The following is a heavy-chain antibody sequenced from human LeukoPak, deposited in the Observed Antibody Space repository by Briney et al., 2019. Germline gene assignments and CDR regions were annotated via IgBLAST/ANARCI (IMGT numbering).Heavy chain of an antibody. CDR1: GFTFSSYS. D-gene: IGHD1-26*01. CDR2: ISSSSSTI. Sequence: GGSLRLSCAASGFTFSSYSMNWVRQAPGKGLEWVSYISSSSSTIYYAESVKGRFTISRDNAKNSLYLQMNSLRDEDTAVYYCARDLTSGSYYGTGSYWGQGALVTVSS. V-gene: IGHV3-48*02. CDR3: ARDLTSGSYYGTGSY. J-gene: IGHJ4*02.